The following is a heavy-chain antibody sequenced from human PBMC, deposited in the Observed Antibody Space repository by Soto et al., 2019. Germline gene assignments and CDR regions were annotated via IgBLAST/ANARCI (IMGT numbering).Heavy chain of an antibody. J-gene: IGHJ4*02. V-gene: IGHV2-5*02. CDR1: GFSLSTSGVS. Sequence: QITLKESGPTLVKPTQTLTLTCTFSGFSLSTSGVSVGWIRQPPGKALEWLALIYWDDDKRLSPSQKSRLTITKDTSKNQVVLAMSDMDPVDTATYYSAHRYCSGGRCLTFGHWGQGTLVTVSS. D-gene: IGHD2-15*01. CDR3: AHRYCSGGRCLTFGH. CDR2: IYWDDDK.